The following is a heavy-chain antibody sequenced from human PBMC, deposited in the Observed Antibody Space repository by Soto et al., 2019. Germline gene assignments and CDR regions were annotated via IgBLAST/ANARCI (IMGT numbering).Heavy chain of an antibody. V-gene: IGHV3-30*18. CDR3: AKDSEYYYGSGSYYNPRDYYYGMDV. J-gene: IGHJ6*02. CDR1: GFTFSSYG. D-gene: IGHD3-10*01. CDR2: MSYDGSNK. Sequence: GGSLRLSCAASGFTFSSYGMHWVRQAPGKGLEWVAVMSYDGSNKYYADSVKGRFTISRDNSKNTLYLQMNSLRAEDTAVYYCAKDSEYYYGSGSYYNPRDYYYGMDVWGQGTTVTVSS.